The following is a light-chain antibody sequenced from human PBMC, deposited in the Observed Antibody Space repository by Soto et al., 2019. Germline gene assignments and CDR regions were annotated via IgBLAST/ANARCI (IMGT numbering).Light chain of an antibody. CDR2: RAS. CDR1: QTINSW. Sequence: DIQMTQCPSTLSASVGDRVTITCRASQTINSWLAWYQQRPGKAPKLLIYRASSLQSGVPSRFSGSGSGTEFTLTISSLQPDDFATYYCQQYNNYWTFGQGTKVEIK. CDR3: QQYNNYWT. J-gene: IGKJ1*01. V-gene: IGKV1-5*03.